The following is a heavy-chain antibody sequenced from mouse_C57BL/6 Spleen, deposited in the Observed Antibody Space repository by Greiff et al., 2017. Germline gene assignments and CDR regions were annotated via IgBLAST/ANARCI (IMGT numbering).Heavy chain of an antibody. D-gene: IGHD2-1*01. V-gene: IGHV14-4*01. Sequence: VQLQQSGAELVRPGASVKLSCTASGFNFKDDYMHWVKQRPEQGLEWIGWIDPENGDTEYASKFQGKATITADTSSNTAYRQLSSLTSEDTAVYYCTTPYGNYAFDCWGQGTTLTVSS. CDR3: TTPYGNYAFDC. J-gene: IGHJ2*01. CDR1: GFNFKDDY. CDR2: IDPENGDT.